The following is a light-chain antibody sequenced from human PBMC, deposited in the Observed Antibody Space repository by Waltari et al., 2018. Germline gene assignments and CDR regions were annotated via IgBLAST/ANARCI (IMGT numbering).Light chain of an antibody. CDR2: GAS. V-gene: IGKV3-20*01. CDR3: QQYGRSPHT. J-gene: IGKJ2*01. Sequence: EIVLTQSPGTLSLSPGERATLSCRASQSLSSTYLAWYQQKPGQAPRLLIYGASSRATGIPDRFSGSGSGTDFTLSISRLEPEDSAVYYCQQYGRSPHTFGQGTKLEIK. CDR1: QSLSSTY.